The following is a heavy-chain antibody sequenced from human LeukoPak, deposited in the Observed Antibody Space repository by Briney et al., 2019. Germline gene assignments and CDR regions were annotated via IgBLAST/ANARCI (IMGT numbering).Heavy chain of an antibody. CDR3: AKGEQWQQTPFDY. V-gene: IGHV3-74*01. J-gene: IGHJ4*02. CDR2: IKTDGTYT. CDR1: GFTFGAYW. Sequence: PGGSLRLSCVASGFTFGAYWMHWVRRVPGKGLVWVSGIKTDGTYTNYADSMKGRFTTSRDNAKNTLYLQMNSLRAEDTAVYYCAKGEQWQQTPFDYWGQGTLVTVSS. D-gene: IGHD6-19*01.